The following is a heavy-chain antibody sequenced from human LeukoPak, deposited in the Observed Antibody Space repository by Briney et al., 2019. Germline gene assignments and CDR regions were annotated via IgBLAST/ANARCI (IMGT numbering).Heavy chain of an antibody. CDR2: IYYSGST. CDR1: GGSIRSNTNYWGWNSSNY. D-gene: IGHD6-19*01. CDR3: ARHVMLQWLVRANWFDP. Sequence: SETLSLTCTVSGGSIRSNTNYWGWNSSNYWGWIRQPPGKGLEWIGSIYYSGSTYYNPSLKSRVTISVDTSKNQFSLKLSSVTAADTAVYYCARHVMLQWLVRANWFDPWGQGTLVTVSS. J-gene: IGHJ5*02. V-gene: IGHV4-39*01.